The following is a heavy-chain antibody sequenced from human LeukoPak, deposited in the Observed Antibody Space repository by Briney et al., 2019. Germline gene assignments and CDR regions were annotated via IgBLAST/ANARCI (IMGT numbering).Heavy chain of an antibody. J-gene: IGHJ6*02. CDR2: ISGSGGDT. CDR1: GFPFSTYA. D-gene: IGHD2-15*01. CDR3: AKDGDYGMDV. Sequence: GGSLRLSCAASGFPFSTYAMSWVRQAPGKGLEWVSVISGSGGDTYYADSVKGRFTISGDNSKNTVYLQMNSLRAEDTAVYYCAKDGDYGMDVWGLGTTVTVSS. V-gene: IGHV3-23*01.